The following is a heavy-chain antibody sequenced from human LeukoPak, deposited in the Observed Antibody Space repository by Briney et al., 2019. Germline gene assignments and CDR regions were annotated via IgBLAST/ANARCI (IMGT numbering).Heavy chain of an antibody. D-gene: IGHD1-26*01. CDR2: ILYDGASK. V-gene: IGHV3-30-3*01. Sequence: QPGGSLRLSCAASGFTFSTYAMHWVRQAPGKGLEWVALILYDGASKSYTDSVTGRFTISRDNSKNMLYLQMNSLRAADTSMYYCVRDRSPLVGATRASAFDVWGPGTMVIVSS. J-gene: IGHJ3*01. CDR3: VRDRSPLVGATRASAFDV. CDR1: GFTFSTYA.